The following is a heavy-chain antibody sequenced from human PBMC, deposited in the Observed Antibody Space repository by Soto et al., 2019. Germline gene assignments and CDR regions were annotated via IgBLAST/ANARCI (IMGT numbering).Heavy chain of an antibody. Sequence: ASVKVSCKASGYTYTSYDINWVRQATGQGLEWMGWMNPNSGNTGYAQKFQGRVTMTRNTSISTAYMELSSLRSEDTAVYYCARGHYDFWSGYYSGSGYHCFDPWGQGTLVTVSS. CDR3: ARGHYDFWSGYYSGSGYHCFDP. D-gene: IGHD3-3*01. J-gene: IGHJ5*02. CDR2: MNPNSGNT. CDR1: GYTYTSYD. V-gene: IGHV1-8*01.